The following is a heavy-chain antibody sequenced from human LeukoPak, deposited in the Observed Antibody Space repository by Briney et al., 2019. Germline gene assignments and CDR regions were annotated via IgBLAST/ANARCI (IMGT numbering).Heavy chain of an antibody. CDR2: IYTSGST. Sequence: SETLSLTCTVSGGSISSGSYYWSWIRQPAGKGLEWIGRIYTSGSTNYIPSLKSRVTISVDTSKNQFSLKLSSVTAADTAVYYCARDPLGWFDPWGQGTLVTVSS. J-gene: IGHJ5*02. V-gene: IGHV4-61*02. CDR1: GGSISSGSYY. CDR3: ARDPLGWFDP.